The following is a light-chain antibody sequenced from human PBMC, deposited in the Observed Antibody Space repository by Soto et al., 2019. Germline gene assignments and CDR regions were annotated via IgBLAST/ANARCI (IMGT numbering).Light chain of an antibody. J-gene: IGKJ1*01. CDR3: LQHKSYPWT. CDR2: DAS. CDR1: QSISSW. Sequence: DIQMTQSPSTLSASVGDRVTITCRASQSISSWLAWYQQKPGKAPKLLMYDASTLESGVPSRFSGSGSGTEFTLTISSLQPEDFATYYCLQHKSYPWTFGQGTKVDIK. V-gene: IGKV1-5*01.